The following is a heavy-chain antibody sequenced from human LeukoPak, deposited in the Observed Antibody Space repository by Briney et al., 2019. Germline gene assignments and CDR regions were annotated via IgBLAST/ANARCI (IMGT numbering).Heavy chain of an antibody. Sequence: PGGSLRLSCAASGFTVSSNYMSWVRQAPGNGLEWVSIIYSGGSTFYADSVKGRFTISRDNSKNTLYLQMNSLRAEDTAVYYCARGGSYLSAFDIWGQGTMVTVSS. CDR3: ARGGSYLSAFDI. CDR1: GFTVSSNY. D-gene: IGHD1-26*01. V-gene: IGHV3-53*01. J-gene: IGHJ3*02. CDR2: IYSGGST.